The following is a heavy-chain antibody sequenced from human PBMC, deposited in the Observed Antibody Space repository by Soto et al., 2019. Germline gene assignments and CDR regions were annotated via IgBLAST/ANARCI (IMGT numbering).Heavy chain of an antibody. CDR2: INHSGST. V-gene: IGHV4-34*01. CDR1: GGSFSGYY. J-gene: IGHJ4*02. Sequence: QVQLQQWGAGLLKPSETLSLTCAVYGGSFSGYYWSWIRQPPGKGLEWIGEINHSGSTNYNPSLKGWGPISGGQSKNPVSLELGSGASADTAVYYWARGRGGFGYFGIGYWGQGTLVTVSS. D-gene: IGHD3-10*01. CDR3: ARGRGGFGYFGIGY.